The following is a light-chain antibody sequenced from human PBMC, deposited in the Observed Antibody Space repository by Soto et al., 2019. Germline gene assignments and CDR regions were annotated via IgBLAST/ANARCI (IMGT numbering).Light chain of an antibody. Sequence: QTVVTQEHSLTVSPGGTVTLTCASSTGAVTSGYYPNWFQQKPGQAPRALMYSTSNKHSWTPARFPGSLLGGKAALTLSGVQPEDEAEYYCLLYDGGAWVFGGGTKLTVL. CDR2: STS. CDR3: LLYDGGAWV. CDR1: TGAVTSGYY. V-gene: IGLV7-43*01. J-gene: IGLJ3*02.